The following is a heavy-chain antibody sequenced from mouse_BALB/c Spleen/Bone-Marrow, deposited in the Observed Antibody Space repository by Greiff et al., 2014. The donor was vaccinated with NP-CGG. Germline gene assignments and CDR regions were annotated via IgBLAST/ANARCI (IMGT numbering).Heavy chain of an antibody. CDR2: IYPGNSDT. Sequence: EVHLVESGTVLARPGASVKMSRKASDYTFTSYWMHWVKQRPGQGLELIGAIYPGNSDTSYNQKFKGKAKLTAVTSTSTAYMELSSLTNEDSAVYYCTPGRSFIITVVGLDYWGQGTTLTVSS. J-gene: IGHJ2*01. D-gene: IGHD1-1*01. CDR1: DYTFTSYW. V-gene: IGHV1-5*01. CDR3: TPGRSFIITVVGLDY.